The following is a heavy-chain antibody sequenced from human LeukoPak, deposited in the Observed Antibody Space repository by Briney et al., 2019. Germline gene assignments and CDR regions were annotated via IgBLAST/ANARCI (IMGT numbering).Heavy chain of an antibody. J-gene: IGHJ6*04. CDR2: IIPILGIA. D-gene: IGHD3-3*01. Sequence: SVKVSCKASGGTFSSYTISWVRQAPGQGLEWMGRIIPILGIANYAQKFQGRVMITADKSTSTAYMELSSLRSEDTAVYYCARDQSQITIFGVVSLDVWGKGTTVTVSS. CDR3: ARDQSQITIFGVVSLDV. V-gene: IGHV1-69*04. CDR1: GGTFSSYT.